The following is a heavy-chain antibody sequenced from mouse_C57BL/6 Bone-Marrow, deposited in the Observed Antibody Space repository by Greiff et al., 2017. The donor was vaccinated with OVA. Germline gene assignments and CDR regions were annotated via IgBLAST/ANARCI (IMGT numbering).Heavy chain of an antibody. CDR1: GFTFSSYA. CDR3: ARALYYCGNARDY. CDR2: IISGGDYI. J-gene: IGHJ4*01. D-gene: IGHD1-1*01. Sequence: EVKLVESGDGLVKPGGSLKLSCAASGFTFSSYAMSWVRQTPEKRLEWVAYIISGGDYIYYAETVKGRITISRDKARNTLYLQMSSLKSEDTAMYYCARALYYCGNARDYWGQGTTVTVSS. V-gene: IGHV5S21*01.